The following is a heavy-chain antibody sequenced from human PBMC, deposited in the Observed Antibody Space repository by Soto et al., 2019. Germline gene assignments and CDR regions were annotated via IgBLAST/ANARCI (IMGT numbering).Heavy chain of an antibody. V-gene: IGHV3-23*01. Sequence: EVQVLDSGGGLVQPGGSLRLSCTASDLIFSPYGLSWVRQAPGKGLEWVSGISGSGGGYSNTYYVDSVEGLFTISRDNFTNTLHLQTIAPRVDNRVVYYCAGGPRGSEYWGQGTLVTVSS. J-gene: IGHJ4*02. CDR1: DLIFSPYG. CDR3: AGGPRGSEY. CDR2: ISGSGGGYSNT.